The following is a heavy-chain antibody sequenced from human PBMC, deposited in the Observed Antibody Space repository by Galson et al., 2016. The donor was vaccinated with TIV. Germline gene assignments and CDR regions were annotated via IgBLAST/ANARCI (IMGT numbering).Heavy chain of an antibody. Sequence: SLRLSCAASGFTFDDYAMHWVRQVPGRGLEWVSVISWNSGSTVYADSVKGRFIISRDNAKNSLYLQMNSLRAEDTALDYCAKGQLRAARRFYYMDVWGKGTTVTVSS. V-gene: IGHV3-9*01. CDR3: AKGQLRAARRFYYMDV. J-gene: IGHJ6*03. CDR2: ISWNSGST. CDR1: GFTFDDYA. D-gene: IGHD1-1*01.